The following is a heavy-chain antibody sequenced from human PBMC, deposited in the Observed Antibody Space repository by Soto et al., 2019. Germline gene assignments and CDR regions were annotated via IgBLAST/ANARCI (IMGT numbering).Heavy chain of an antibody. CDR1: GLPFSASG. J-gene: IGHJ6*02. CDR2: IWYDGSNK. CDR3: ARDLSYCSGGSCYSSYYYGMDV. Sequence: RGGSLRLSCAASGLPFSASGMHWVRQAPGKGLEWVAVIWYDGSNKYYADSVKGRFTISRDNSKNTLYLQMNSLRAEDTAVYYCARDLSYCSGGSCYSSYYYGMDVWGQGTTVTVSS. D-gene: IGHD2-15*01. V-gene: IGHV3-33*01.